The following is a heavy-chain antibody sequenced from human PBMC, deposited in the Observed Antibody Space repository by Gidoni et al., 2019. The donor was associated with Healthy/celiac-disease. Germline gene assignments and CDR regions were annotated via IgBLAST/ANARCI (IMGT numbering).Heavy chain of an antibody. CDR1: GFTFSPYG. D-gene: IGHD1-26*01. CDR2: KKQDGSEK. J-gene: IGHJ4*02. Sequence: EVQLVESGGGLVQPGGSLRLSCAAPGFTFSPYGMSWVRQAPGKGREWVANKKQDGSEKYYVDSVKGRFTISRDNAKNSLYLQMNSLRAEDTAVYYCARENEMMGATTYYFDYWGQGTLVTVSS. CDR3: ARENEMMGATTYYFDY. V-gene: IGHV3-7*01.